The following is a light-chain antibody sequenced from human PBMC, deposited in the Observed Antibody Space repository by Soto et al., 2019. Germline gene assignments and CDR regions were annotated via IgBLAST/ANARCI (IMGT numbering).Light chain of an antibody. CDR1: NSNIGSKY. CDR3: ESWYASVGGPA. J-gene: IGLJ2*01. CDR2: RNN. Sequence: QSVLTQPPSASGTPGQTVTISCSRRNSNIGSKYVYWYQQLPGTAPKLLLFRNNQRPSGVPDRFSGSKSGTSAYLPISDLRSEDEADDYCESWYASVGGPAFGGWTQMTVL. V-gene: IGLV1-47*01.